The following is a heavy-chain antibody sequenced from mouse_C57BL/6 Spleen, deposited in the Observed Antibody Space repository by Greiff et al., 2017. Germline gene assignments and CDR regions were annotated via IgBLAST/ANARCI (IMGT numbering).Heavy chain of an antibody. V-gene: IGHV14-1*01. CDR3: TRDGSSYEAY. Sequence: DVQLQESGAELVRPGASVKLSCTASGFNIKDYYMHWVKQRPEQGLEWIGRIDPEDGDTEYAPKFQGKATMTADTSSNTAYLQLGDLTSEDTAVYYCTRDGSSYEAYWGQGALVTVSA. D-gene: IGHD1-1*01. CDR2: IDPEDGDT. J-gene: IGHJ3*01. CDR1: GFNIKDYY.